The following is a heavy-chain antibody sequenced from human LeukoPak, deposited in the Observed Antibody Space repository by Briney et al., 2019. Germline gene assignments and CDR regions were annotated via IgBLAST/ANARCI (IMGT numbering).Heavy chain of an antibody. V-gene: IGHV3-53*01. CDR3: ARRGYESSGPKYYFDH. J-gene: IGHJ4*02. Sequence: PGGSLRLSCAASGFIVSSNYMTWVRQAPGKGLEWVSTIYSGGSTYYVDSVKGRFTISRDNSKNTLYLQMNSLRAEDTAVYYCARRGYESSGPKYYFDHWGQGILVTVSS. CDR1: GFIVSSNY. CDR2: IYSGGST. D-gene: IGHD3-22*01.